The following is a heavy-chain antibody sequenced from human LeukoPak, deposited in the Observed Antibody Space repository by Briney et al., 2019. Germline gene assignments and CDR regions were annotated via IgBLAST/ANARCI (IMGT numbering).Heavy chain of an antibody. CDR1: GGSISSGDYY. CDR2: IYHSGST. Sequence: PSETLSLTCTVSGGSISSGDYYWSWIRQPPGKGLEWIGYIYHSGSTYYNPSLKSRVTISVDTSKNQFSLKLSSVTAADTAVYYCARDRRGMTTVTYFDYWGQGTLVTVSS. V-gene: IGHV4-30-4*02. J-gene: IGHJ4*02. CDR3: ARDRRGMTTVTYFDY. D-gene: IGHD4-17*01.